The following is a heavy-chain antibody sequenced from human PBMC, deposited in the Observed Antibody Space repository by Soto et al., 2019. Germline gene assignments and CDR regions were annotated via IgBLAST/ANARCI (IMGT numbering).Heavy chain of an antibody. CDR2: ISSYNGNT. CDR3: ATTRGSSGLFDAFDI. V-gene: IGHV1-18*04. Sequence: QVQLVQSGAEVKKPGASVKISCKASGYTLISYGFIWVRQAPGQGLEWMGWISSYNGNTKYAQNFQGRVTMIIDTSTSTAYMELRSLRSDDTAVYYSATTRGSSGLFDAFDIWGQGTMVTVSS. D-gene: IGHD3-16*01. J-gene: IGHJ3*02. CDR1: GYTLISYG.